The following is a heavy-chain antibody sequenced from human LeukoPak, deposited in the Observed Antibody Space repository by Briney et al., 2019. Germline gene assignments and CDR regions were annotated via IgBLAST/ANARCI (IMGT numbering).Heavy chain of an antibody. J-gene: IGHJ4*02. CDR3: ARVPRSSGWYPFDY. Sequence: GGSLRLSCTASGFTFGDYVMSWVRQAPGKGLEWVSVIYSGGSTYYADSVKGRFTISRDNSKNTLYLQMNSLRAEDTAVYYCARVPRSSGWYPFDYWGQGTLVTVSS. CDR2: IYSGGST. D-gene: IGHD6-19*01. CDR1: GFTFGDYV. V-gene: IGHV3-53*01.